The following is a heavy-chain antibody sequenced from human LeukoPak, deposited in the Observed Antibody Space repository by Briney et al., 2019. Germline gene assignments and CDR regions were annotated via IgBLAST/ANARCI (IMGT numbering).Heavy chain of an antibody. CDR2: IIPIFGTA. CDR3: ASTDYYDSSGPDAFDI. D-gene: IGHD3-22*01. J-gene: IGHJ3*02. V-gene: IGHV1-69*13. CDR1: GGTFSSYA. Sequence: SVKVSCKASGGTFSSYAISWVRQAPGQGLEWMGGIIPIFGTANYAQKFQGRVTITADESTSTAYMELSSLRSEDTAVYYCASTDYYDSSGPDAFDIWGQGTMVTVSS.